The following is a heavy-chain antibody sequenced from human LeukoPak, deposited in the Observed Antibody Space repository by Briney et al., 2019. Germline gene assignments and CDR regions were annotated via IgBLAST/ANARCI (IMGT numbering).Heavy chain of an antibody. CDR3: ARVFKEGYCSGGSCYDPYYFDY. Sequence: GGSLRLSCAASGFTFSSYGMHWVRQAPGKGLEWVAFIRYDGSNKYYADSVKGRFTISRDNSKNTLYLQMNSLRAEDTAVYYCARVFKEGYCSGGSCYDPYYFDYWGQGTLVTVSS. CDR2: IRYDGSNK. D-gene: IGHD2-15*01. J-gene: IGHJ4*02. CDR1: GFTFSSYG. V-gene: IGHV3-30*02.